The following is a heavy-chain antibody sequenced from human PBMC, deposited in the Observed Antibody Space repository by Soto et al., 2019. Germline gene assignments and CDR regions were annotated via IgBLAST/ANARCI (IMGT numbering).Heavy chain of an antibody. CDR1: GGTFSSYT. V-gene: IGHV1-69*02. Sequence: GASVKVSCKASGGTFSSYTISWVRQAPGQGLEWMGRIIPILGIANYAQKFQGRVTITADKSTSTAYMELSSLRSEDTAVYYCARVEYCSGGSCYSAAFDIWGQGTMVTVSS. J-gene: IGHJ3*02. D-gene: IGHD2-15*01. CDR3: ARVEYCSGGSCYSAAFDI. CDR2: IIPILGIA.